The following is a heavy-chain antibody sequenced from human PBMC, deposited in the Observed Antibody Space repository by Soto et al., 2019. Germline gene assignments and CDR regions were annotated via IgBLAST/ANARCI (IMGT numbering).Heavy chain of an antibody. CDR3: ARDRALAFDP. Sequence: SETLSLTCTVSGGYISSGGYYWSWIRQHPGKGLEWIGYIYYSGSTYYNPSLKSRVTISVDTSKNQFSLKLSSVTAADTAVYYCARDRALAFDPWVQGTLVTVSS. CDR2: IYYSGST. CDR1: GGYISSGGYY. J-gene: IGHJ5*02. V-gene: IGHV4-31*03.